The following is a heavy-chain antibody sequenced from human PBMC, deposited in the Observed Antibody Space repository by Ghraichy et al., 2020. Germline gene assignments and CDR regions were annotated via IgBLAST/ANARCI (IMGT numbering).Heavy chain of an antibody. CDR1: GFTFNNCV. Sequence: GGYLRLSCAASGFTFNNCVMRWVHQAPGKGLEWVSSINVDTGDTYYADSVKGRFTISRDNSKNTLSLQINSLRADDTAIYYCARSIPGGCGEYHCSYMDVWGKGTTVTVSS. V-gene: IGHV3-23*01. J-gene: IGHJ6*03. CDR3: ARSIPGGCGEYHCSYMDV. CDR2: INVDTGDT. D-gene: IGHD2-2*02.